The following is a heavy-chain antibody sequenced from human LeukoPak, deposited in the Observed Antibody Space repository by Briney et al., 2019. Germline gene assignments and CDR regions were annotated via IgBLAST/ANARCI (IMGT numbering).Heavy chain of an antibody. CDR3: ARDLDYNATDQ. CDR2: IGKDGSGN. Sequence: PGGSLRLSCAASGFSLSRYWMSWVRQAPGKGLEWVANIGKDGSGNHYVDSVEGRFTISRDNAKNSLYLQMNSLRVDDTAVYYCARDLDYNATDQWGQGTLVTVSS. CDR1: GFSLSRYW. V-gene: IGHV3-7*01. J-gene: IGHJ5*02. D-gene: IGHD3/OR15-3a*01.